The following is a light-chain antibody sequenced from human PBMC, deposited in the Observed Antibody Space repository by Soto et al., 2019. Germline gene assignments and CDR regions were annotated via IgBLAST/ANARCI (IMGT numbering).Light chain of an antibody. CDR3: QQRSNWPPVT. V-gene: IGKV3-11*01. CDR1: QSVSNNY. J-gene: IGKJ4*01. CDR2: DAS. Sequence: IILKHSPCTLSLSTKARATLSCRASQSVSNNYLAWYQQKPGQAPRLLIYDASNRATGIPARFSGSGSGTDFTLTISSLEPEDFGVYYCQQRSNWPPVTFGGGTKVDIK.